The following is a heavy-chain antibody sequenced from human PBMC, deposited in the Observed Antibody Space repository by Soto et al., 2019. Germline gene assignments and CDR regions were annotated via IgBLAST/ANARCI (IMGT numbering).Heavy chain of an antibody. CDR2: IYSGGST. Sequence: GSLRLSCVASGFTVSNNYMSWVRQAPGEGLEWVSVIYSGGSTFYADSVKGRFTVSRDNSKNTLYLQMNSLRAEDTAVFYCAKERSSGWSLDYWGQGTLVTVSS. D-gene: IGHD6-19*01. V-gene: IGHV3-53*01. CDR1: GFTVSNNY. CDR3: AKERSSGWSLDY. J-gene: IGHJ4*02.